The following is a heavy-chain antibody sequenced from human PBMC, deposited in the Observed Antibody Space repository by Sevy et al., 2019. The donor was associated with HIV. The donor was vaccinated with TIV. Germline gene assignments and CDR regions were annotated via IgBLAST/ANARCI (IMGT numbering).Heavy chain of an antibody. CDR3: ARGAIAAAGHSYGMDV. Sequence: SETLSLTCTVSGGSISSSGYYWGWIRQPPGKGLEWIGSIYYGGSTYYNPSLKSRITISVDDAKNRFSLHLKSVTAADTAIYYCARGAIAAAGHSYGMDVWGQGTTVTVSS. V-gene: IGHV4-39*07. CDR2: IYYGGST. CDR1: GGSISSSGYY. J-gene: IGHJ6*02. D-gene: IGHD6-13*01.